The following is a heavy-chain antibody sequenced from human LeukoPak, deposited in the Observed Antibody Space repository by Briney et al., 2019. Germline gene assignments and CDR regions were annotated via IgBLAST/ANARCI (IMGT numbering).Heavy chain of an antibody. CDR3: ARDRGYGDYVWWYFDL. Sequence: GASVKVSCKASGGTFSSYAISWVRQAPGQGLEWMGGIIPIFGTANYAQKFQGRVTITADKSTSTAYMELSSLRSEDTAVYYCARDRGYGDYVWWYFDLWGRGTLVTVSS. CDR1: GGTFSSYA. CDR2: IIPIFGTA. J-gene: IGHJ2*01. D-gene: IGHD4-17*01. V-gene: IGHV1-69*06.